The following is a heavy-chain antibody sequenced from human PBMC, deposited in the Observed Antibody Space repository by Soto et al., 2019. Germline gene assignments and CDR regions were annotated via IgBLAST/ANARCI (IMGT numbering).Heavy chain of an antibody. CDR2: ISSSGSTI. Sequence: GGSLRLSCAASGFTFSSYEMNWVRQAPGKGLEWVSYISSSGSTIYYADSVKGRLTISRDNAKNSLYLQMNSLRAEDTAVYYCVLPRGKMFDPWGQGTLVTVSS. V-gene: IGHV3-48*03. J-gene: IGHJ5*02. CDR1: GFTFSSYE. CDR3: VLPRGKMFDP.